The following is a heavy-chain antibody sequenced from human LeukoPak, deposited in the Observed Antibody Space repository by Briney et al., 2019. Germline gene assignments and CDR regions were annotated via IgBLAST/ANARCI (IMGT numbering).Heavy chain of an antibody. J-gene: IGHJ4*02. CDR3: ARQVASIAARGGRYYFDY. CDR1: GYSFTSYW. CDR2: IYPGDSDT. D-gene: IGHD6-6*01. V-gene: IGHV5-51*01. Sequence: KDGESLKISCKGSGYSFTSYWIGWVRPMPGKGLEWMGIIYPGDSDTRYSPSFQGQVTISADKSISTAYLQWSSLKASDTAMYYCARQVASIAARGGRYYFDYWGQGTLVTVSS.